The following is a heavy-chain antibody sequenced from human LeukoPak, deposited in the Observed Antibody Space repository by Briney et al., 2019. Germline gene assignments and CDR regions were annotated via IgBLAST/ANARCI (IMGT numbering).Heavy chain of an antibody. V-gene: IGHV1-69*16. CDR3: SRDWVPAAKGPIYYFDY. J-gene: IGHJ4*02. Sequence: SVKVSCKASGGTFSSYTISWVRQAPGQGLEWMGRIIPILGKTNYAQTFQGRVTITTDESTNTAYMELSSLRAEDTAVHYCSRDWVPAAKGPIYYFDYWGQGTLVTVSS. D-gene: IGHD2-2*01. CDR1: GGTFSSYT. CDR2: IIPILGKT.